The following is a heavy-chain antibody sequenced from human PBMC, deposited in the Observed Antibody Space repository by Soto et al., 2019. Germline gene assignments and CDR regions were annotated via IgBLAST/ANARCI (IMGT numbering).Heavy chain of an antibody. D-gene: IGHD5-18*01. J-gene: IGHJ4*02. V-gene: IGHV3-48*02. Sequence: EVQLVESGGGLVQPGGSLRLSCAASGFTFSSYSMNWVRQAPGKGLEWVSYISSSSSTIYYADSVKGRFTISRDNSKNSLDLQMNSLRDEDTAVYYCARDPGSSYGPPDYWGQGTLVTVSS. CDR2: ISSSSSTI. CDR1: GFTFSSYS. CDR3: ARDPGSSYGPPDY.